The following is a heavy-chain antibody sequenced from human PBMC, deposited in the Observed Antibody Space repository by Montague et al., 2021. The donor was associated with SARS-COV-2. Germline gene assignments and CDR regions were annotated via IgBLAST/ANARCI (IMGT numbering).Heavy chain of an antibody. V-gene: IGHV4-39*01. CDR3: ARQSVLRYFEWLPGFGGMDV. CDR1: GGSISSSSYY. J-gene: IGHJ6*02. CDR2: IYYSGST. D-gene: IGHD3-9*01. Sequence: SETLSLTCTVSGGSISSSSYYWGWLRQPPGKGLEWIGSIYYSGSTYYNPSLKSRVTISVYTSKNQFSLKLISVTAADTAVYYCARQSVLRYFEWLPGFGGMDVWGQGTMVTVSS.